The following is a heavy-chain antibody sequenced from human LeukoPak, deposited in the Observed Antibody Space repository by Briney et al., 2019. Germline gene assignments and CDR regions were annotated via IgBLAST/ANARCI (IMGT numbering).Heavy chain of an antibody. CDR2: ISYSGST. D-gene: IGHD3-22*01. CDR3: RVYDSSGNWVYDY. V-gene: IGHV4-39*01. CDR1: GDSITSGSYY. J-gene: IGHJ4*02. Sequence: PSETLSLTCTVSGDSITSGSYYWAWVRQPPGKGLEWIGSISYSGSTYYNPPLKSRATISVDTSKNQFSLRLSSVTAADTALYYCRVYDSSGNWVYDYWGQGTLVTVSS.